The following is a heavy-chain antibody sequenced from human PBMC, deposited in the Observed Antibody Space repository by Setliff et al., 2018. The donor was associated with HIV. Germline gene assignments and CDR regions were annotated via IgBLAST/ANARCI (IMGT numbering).Heavy chain of an antibody. CDR1: GDSISSSSYY. CDR3: ARGAGDRGDAFDV. V-gene: IGHV4-39*07. CDR2: IYCSGST. D-gene: IGHD7-27*01. J-gene: IGHJ3*01. Sequence: SETLSLTCTVSGDSISSSSYYWGWIRQPPGKGLEWIGSIYCSGSTFYNPSLKSRVTISIDTSKNQFSLKLSFVTAADTAVYYCARGAGDRGDAFDVWGQGTMVTVS.